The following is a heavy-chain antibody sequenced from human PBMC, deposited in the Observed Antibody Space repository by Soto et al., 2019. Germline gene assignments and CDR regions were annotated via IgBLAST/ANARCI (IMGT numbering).Heavy chain of an antibody. Sequence: GESLKISCAASGFTFSSYGMHWVRQAPGKGLEWVAVISYDGSNKYYADSVKGRFTISRDNSKNTLYLQMNSLRAEDTAVYYCAKSGAYYYDSSGESGFDYWGQGTLVTVSS. V-gene: IGHV3-30*18. D-gene: IGHD3-22*01. CDR2: ISYDGSNK. J-gene: IGHJ4*02. CDR1: GFTFSSYG. CDR3: AKSGAYYYDSSGESGFDY.